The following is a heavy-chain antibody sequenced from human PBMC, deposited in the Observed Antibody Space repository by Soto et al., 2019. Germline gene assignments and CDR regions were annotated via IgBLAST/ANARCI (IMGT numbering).Heavy chain of an antibody. D-gene: IGHD3-10*01. CDR1: GFPFTSYG. J-gene: IGHJ4*02. CDR2: ISYDGSDK. Sequence: QVQLVESGGGVVQPGRSLRLSCAASGFPFTSYGRHWVREGPDKGLEWVAIISYDGSDKYYADSVKGRFTISRDNSKNTLYLQMNSLRPEDTALYYCVGGQYYFDYRGQGTLVXVSS. V-gene: IGHV3-30*03. CDR3: VGGQYYFDY.